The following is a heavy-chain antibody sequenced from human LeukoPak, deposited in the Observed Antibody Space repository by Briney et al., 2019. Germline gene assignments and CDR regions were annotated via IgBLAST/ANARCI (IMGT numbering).Heavy chain of an antibody. CDR1: GYSISSGYY. Sequence: SETLSLTCTVSGYSISSGYYWGWIRQPPGKGLEWIGSIYHSGSTYYNPSLKSRVTISLDMSKNQFSLKLRSVTAADTAVYFCVRGVTRGYIYADWGQGTLVTVSS. CDR2: IYHSGST. J-gene: IGHJ4*02. D-gene: IGHD5-18*01. V-gene: IGHV4-38-2*02. CDR3: VRGVTRGYIYAD.